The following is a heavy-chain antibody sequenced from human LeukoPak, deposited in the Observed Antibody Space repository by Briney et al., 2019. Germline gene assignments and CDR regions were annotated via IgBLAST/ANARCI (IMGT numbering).Heavy chain of an antibody. CDR2: ISSSGTTI. D-gene: IGHD3-16*01. V-gene: IGHV3-48*03. Sequence: GGSLRLSCAASGFTFSSYEMHWVRQAPGKALEWVSYISSSGTTIYYADSAKGRFTISRDNAKNSLYLQMNSLRAEDTAVYHCARGRVTYDYWGQGTLVIVSS. J-gene: IGHJ4*02. CDR1: GFTFSSYE. CDR3: ARGRVTYDY.